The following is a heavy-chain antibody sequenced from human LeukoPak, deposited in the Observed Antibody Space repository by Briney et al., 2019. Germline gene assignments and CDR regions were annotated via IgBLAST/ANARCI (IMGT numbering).Heavy chain of an antibody. D-gene: IGHD1-26*01. CDR1: EFIFSSHS. V-gene: IGHV3-21*01. J-gene: IGHJ4*02. CDR3: AREPVGDKSLDY. CDR2: ISSGTYI. Sequence: GGSLRLSCAASEFIFSSHSMNWVRQAPGQGLEWVSSISSGTYIYYTDSVKGRFTISRDNARNSLYLQMSSLRAEDTAVYYCAREPVGDKSLDYWGQGTLVTVSS.